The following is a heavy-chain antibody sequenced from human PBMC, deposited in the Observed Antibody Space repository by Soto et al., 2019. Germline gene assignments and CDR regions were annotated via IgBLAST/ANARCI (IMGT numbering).Heavy chain of an antibody. CDR3: TPDLVVSPVFDY. Sequence: EMQLVESGGGLVQPGGSLRLSCAASGFTVINTYLSWVRQAPGKGLEWVSVIYRDGRTYYADSVKGRFTISRDHSKNTLYLQTNSLRAEHPSIYYFTPDLVVSPVFDYWGQGTLVTVSS. J-gene: IGHJ4*02. CDR1: GFTVINTY. D-gene: IGHD2-8*02. V-gene: IGHV3-66*01. CDR2: IYRDGRT.